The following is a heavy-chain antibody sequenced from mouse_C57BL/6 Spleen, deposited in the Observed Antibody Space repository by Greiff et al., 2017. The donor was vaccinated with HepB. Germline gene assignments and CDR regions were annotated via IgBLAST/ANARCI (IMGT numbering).Heavy chain of an antibody. J-gene: IGHJ2*01. Sequence: QVQLKQPGAELVKPGASVKLSCKASGYTFTSYWMHWVKQRPGQGLEWIGMIHPNSGSTNYNEKFKSKATLTVDKSSSTAYMQLSSLTSEDSAVYYCARCSIGSSLYYFDYWGQGTTLTVSS. CDR1: GYTFTSYW. CDR3: ARCSIGSSLYYFDY. V-gene: IGHV1-64*01. CDR2: IHPNSGST. D-gene: IGHD1-1*01.